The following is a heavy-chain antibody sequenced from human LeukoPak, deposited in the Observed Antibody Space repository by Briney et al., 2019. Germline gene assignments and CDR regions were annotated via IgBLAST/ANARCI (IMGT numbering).Heavy chain of an antibody. CDR2: ISSRSGYI. CDR1: GFTFSSYS. V-gene: IGHV3-21*01. D-gene: IGHD3-10*01. Sequence: GGSLRLSCAASGFTFSSYSMNWVRQAPGKGLEWVSSISSRSGYIYYADSVKGRFTISRDNAKNSLYLQMNSLRAEDTAVYYCARDVTGITMVRGVDYYYYGMDVWGQGTTVTVSS. J-gene: IGHJ6*02. CDR3: ARDVTGITMVRGVDYYYYGMDV.